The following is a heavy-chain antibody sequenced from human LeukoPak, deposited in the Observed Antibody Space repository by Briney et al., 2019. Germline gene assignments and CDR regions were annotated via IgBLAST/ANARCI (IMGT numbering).Heavy chain of an antibody. CDR1: GFTFSSYS. Sequence: PGGSLRLSCAASGFTFSSYSMNWVRQAPGKGLEWVSSISSSSSYIYYADSVKGRFTISRDNAKNSLYLQMNSLRAEDTAVYYCARDNRKGVDAFDIWGQGTMVTVSS. V-gene: IGHV3-21*01. CDR3: ARDNRKGVDAFDI. D-gene: IGHD1-14*01. CDR2: ISSSSSYI. J-gene: IGHJ3*02.